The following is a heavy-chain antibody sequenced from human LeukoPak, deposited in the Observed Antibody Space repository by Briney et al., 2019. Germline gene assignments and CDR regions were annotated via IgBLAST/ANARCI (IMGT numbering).Heavy chain of an antibody. J-gene: IGHJ4*02. CDR1: GFTSSSYW. CDR2: IKQDGSEK. CDR3: ARDRYISRSWGYDFDY. V-gene: IGHV3-7*01. D-gene: IGHD6-13*01. Sequence: GGSLRLSCAASGFTSSSYWMSWVRQAPRKGREWVANIKQDGSEKYYVDSVKGRFTISRDNAKNSLYLQMNSLRAEDTAVYYCARDRYISRSWGYDFDYWGQGTLVTVSS.